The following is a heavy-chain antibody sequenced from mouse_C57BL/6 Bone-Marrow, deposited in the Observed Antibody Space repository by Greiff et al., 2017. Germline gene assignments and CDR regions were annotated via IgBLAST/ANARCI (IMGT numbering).Heavy chain of an antibody. CDR3: ARNSNPWFAY. Sequence: QLQQSGPGLVQPSQSLSITCTVSGFSLTSYGVHWVRQSPGKGLEWLGVIWSGGSTGYNAAFISRLSISKDNSKSQVFIKMNSLQADDTAIYYCARNSNPWFAYWGQGTLVTVSA. CDR1: GFSLTSYG. V-gene: IGHV2-2*01. D-gene: IGHD2-5*01. J-gene: IGHJ3*01. CDR2: IWSGGST.